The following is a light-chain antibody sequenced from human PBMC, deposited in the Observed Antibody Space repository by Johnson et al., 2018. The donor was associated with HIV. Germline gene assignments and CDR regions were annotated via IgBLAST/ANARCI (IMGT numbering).Light chain of an antibody. J-gene: IGLJ1*01. CDR2: DNN. CDR3: GTWDSSLSVYV. Sequence: QSVLTQPPSVSVAPGQKVTISCSGSSSNIGNNYVSWYQQFPGTAPKLLIYDNNKRPSRIPARFSGSKSGTSATLGITGLQTGDEADYYCGTWDSSLSVYVFGTGTKVSVL. CDR1: SSNIGNNY. V-gene: IGLV1-51*01.